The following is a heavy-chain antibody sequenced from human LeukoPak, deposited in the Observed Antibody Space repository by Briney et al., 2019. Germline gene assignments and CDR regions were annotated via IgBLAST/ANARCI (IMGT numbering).Heavy chain of an antibody. Sequence: ASVKVSCKASGSTVTGYYMHWVRQAPGQGLEWMGWINPNSGGTNYAQKFQGRVTMTRDTSISTGYMELSRLRHDDTAVYYCAGGRTNFISGSYYIRWGQGTLVTVSS. V-gene: IGHV1-2*02. J-gene: IGHJ4*02. CDR3: AGGRTNFISGSYYIR. D-gene: IGHD3-10*01. CDR2: INPNSGGT. CDR1: GSTVTGYY.